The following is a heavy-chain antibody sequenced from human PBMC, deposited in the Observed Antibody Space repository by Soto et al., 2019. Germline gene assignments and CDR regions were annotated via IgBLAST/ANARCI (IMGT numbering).Heavy chain of an antibody. V-gene: IGHV4-4*07. Sequence: PSETLSLICNVSGGSISTFYWNWIRQSAEKGLEWIGRVYITGSTNYHPSLKSRVTMSVDTSKNQFSLKMTSVTAADTAVYYCARGGRDGFDIWGQGTRVTVSS. CDR1: GGSISTFY. CDR2: VYITGST. J-gene: IGHJ3*02. CDR3: ARGGRDGFDI.